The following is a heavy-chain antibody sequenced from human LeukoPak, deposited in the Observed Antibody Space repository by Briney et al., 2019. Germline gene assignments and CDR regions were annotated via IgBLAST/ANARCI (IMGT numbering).Heavy chain of an antibody. CDR3: ARQVQYRSGYFPPDP. J-gene: IGHJ5*02. D-gene: IGHD6-19*01. Sequence: PGGSLRLSCAASGFTFSSYAMHWVRQAPGKGLEWVAVISYDGSNKYYADSVKGRFTISRDNSKNTLYLQMNSLRAEDTAVYYCARQVQYRSGYFPPDPWGQGTLVTVSS. CDR2: ISYDGSNK. CDR1: GFTFSSYA. V-gene: IGHV3-30-3*01.